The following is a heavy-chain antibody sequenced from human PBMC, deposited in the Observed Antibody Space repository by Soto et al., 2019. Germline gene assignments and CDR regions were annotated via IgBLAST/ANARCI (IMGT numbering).Heavy chain of an antibody. CDR1: GYSFTSYW. CDR3: ARSLFSASTDTEPFDY. Sequence: PGESLKISCNGSGYSFTSYWICWVRQMPWKGLEWMGIIYPGDSDTRYSPSFQGQVTISADKSISTAYLQMGSLRADDTAVYYCARSLFSASTDTEPFDYWGQGALGNVSS. D-gene: IGHD1-1*01. V-gene: IGHV5-51*01. J-gene: IGHJ4*02. CDR2: IYPGDSDT.